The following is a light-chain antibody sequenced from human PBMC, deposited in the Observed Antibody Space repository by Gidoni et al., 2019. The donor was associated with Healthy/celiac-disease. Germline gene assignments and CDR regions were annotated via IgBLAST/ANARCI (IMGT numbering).Light chain of an antibody. Sequence: SSELTQDPAVSVALGQTVRITCQGDSLRSYYASWYQQKPGQAPVLVIYGKNNRPSGIPDRFSGSSSGNTASLTITGAQAEDEADYYCNSRDSSGNHLQVFGGVTKLTVL. CDR1: SLRSYY. V-gene: IGLV3-19*01. CDR3: NSRDSSGNHLQV. J-gene: IGLJ2*01. CDR2: GKN.